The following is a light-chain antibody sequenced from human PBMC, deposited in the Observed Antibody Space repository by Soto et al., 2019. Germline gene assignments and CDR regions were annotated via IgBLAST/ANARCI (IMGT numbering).Light chain of an antibody. Sequence: IVLTQSPGTLSLSPGERATLSCRASQSVSSGYLAWYQQKPVQAPRLRIYGASSRATGIPDRFSGSGSGKDFTLTISRLEPEDFAVYYCHHYDSSPLTFGGGTKVEIK. CDR1: QSVSSGY. CDR2: GAS. J-gene: IGKJ4*01. V-gene: IGKV3-20*01. CDR3: HHYDSSPLT.